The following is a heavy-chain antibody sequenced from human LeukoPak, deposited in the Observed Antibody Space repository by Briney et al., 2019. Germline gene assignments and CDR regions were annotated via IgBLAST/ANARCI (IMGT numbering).Heavy chain of an antibody. J-gene: IGHJ3*02. V-gene: IGHV4-59*01. CDR1: GGSISSYY. Sequence: SETLSLTCTVSGGSISSYYWSWIRQPPGKGLEWIGYMYYSGSTYYNPSLKSRVTISVDTSKNQFSLKLSSVTAADTAVYYCAGGLAVAADAFDIWGQGTMLTVSS. D-gene: IGHD6-19*01. CDR2: MYYSGST. CDR3: AGGLAVAADAFDI.